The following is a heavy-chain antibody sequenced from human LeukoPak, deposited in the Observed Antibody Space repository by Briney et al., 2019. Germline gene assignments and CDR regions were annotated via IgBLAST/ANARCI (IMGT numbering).Heavy chain of an antibody. J-gene: IGHJ5*02. V-gene: IGHV4-4*07. CDR1: DGSISTYY. CDR3: ARGGLPRENWFDP. Sequence: SETLSLTCTVSDGSISTYYWSWIRQPAGKGLEWIGRIYTTGSTNYNPSLKSRVTMSVDTSKNQFSLKLTSVTAEDTAVYYCARGGLPRENWFDPWGQGTLVTVSS. D-gene: IGHD3/OR15-3a*01. CDR2: IYTTGST.